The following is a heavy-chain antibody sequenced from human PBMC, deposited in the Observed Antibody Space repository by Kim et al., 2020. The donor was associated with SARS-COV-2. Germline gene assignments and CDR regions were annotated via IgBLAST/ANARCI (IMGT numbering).Heavy chain of an antibody. Sequence: ASVKVSCKASGYTFTGYYMHWVRQAPGQGLEWMGWINPNSGGTNYAQKFQGRVTMTRDTSISTAYMELSRLRSDDTAVYYCARPTTNIQLWLFGGYYYGMDVWGQGTTVTVSS. V-gene: IGHV1-2*02. CDR1: GYTFTGYY. D-gene: IGHD5-18*01. J-gene: IGHJ6*02. CDR2: INPNSGGT. CDR3: ARPTTNIQLWLFGGYYYGMDV.